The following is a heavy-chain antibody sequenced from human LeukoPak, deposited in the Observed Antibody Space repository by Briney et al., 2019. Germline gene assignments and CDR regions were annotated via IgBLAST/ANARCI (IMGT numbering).Heavy chain of an antibody. CDR3: ARRTITGTYYYFDY. CDR2: ISYDGSNK. Sequence: GRSLRLSCAASGFTFSSYALHWVRQAPGKGLEWVAVISYDGSNKYYADSVKGRFTISRDNSKNTLYLQMNSLRAEDTAVYYCARRTITGTYYYFDYWGQGTLVTVSS. V-gene: IGHV3-30-3*01. J-gene: IGHJ4*02. D-gene: IGHD1-7*01. CDR1: GFTFSSYA.